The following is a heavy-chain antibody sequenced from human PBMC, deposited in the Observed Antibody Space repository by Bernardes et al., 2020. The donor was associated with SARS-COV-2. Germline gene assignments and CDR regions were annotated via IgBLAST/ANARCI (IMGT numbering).Heavy chain of an antibody. J-gene: IGHJ5*02. CDR1: GYTFTGYY. D-gene: IGHD3-3*01. CDR2: FDPEDGET. Sequence: ASVKVSCKASGYTFTGYYMHWVRQAPGQGLEWMGGFDPEDGETIYAQKFQGRVTMTEDTSTDTAYMELSSLRSEDTAVYYCATTSVFGVEPNWFDPWGQGT. V-gene: IGHV1-24*01. CDR3: ATTSVFGVEPNWFDP.